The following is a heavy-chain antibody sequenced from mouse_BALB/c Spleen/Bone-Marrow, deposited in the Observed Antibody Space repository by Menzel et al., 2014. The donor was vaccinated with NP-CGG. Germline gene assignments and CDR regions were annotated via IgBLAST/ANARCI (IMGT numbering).Heavy chain of an antibody. CDR2: ISDGGSYT. V-gene: IGHV5-4*02. D-gene: IGHD2-4*01. CDR1: GFTFSDYY. Sequence: EVQLVESGGGLVKPGGSLKLSCAASGFTFSDYYMYWVRQTPEKRLEWVATISDGGSYTYYPDSVKGRSTISRDNAKNNLYLQMSSLKSEDTAMYYCARVSYDYFDYWGQGTTLTVSS. J-gene: IGHJ2*01. CDR3: ARVSYDYFDY.